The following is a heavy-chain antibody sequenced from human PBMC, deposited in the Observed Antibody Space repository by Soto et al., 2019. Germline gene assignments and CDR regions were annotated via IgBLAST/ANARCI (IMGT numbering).Heavy chain of an antibody. CDR2: ISGSGGST. CDR1: GFTFSSYA. CDR3: AKDVYCSGGSCYSDWFDP. Sequence: EVQLLESGGGLVQPGGSLRLSCAASGFTFSSYAMSWVRQAPGKGLEWVSAISGSGGSTYYADSVKGRFTISRDNSKNPLYLQMNSLRAEDTAVYYCAKDVYCSGGSCYSDWFDPWGQGTLVTVSS. V-gene: IGHV3-23*01. D-gene: IGHD2-15*01. J-gene: IGHJ5*02.